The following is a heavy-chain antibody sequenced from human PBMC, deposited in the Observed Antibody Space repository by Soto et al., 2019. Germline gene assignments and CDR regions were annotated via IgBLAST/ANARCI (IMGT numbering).Heavy chain of an antibody. D-gene: IGHD2-15*01. CDR2: ISSSSSYI. Sequence: ESGGGLVKPGGSLRLSCAASGFTFSSYSMNWVRQAPGKGLEWVSSISSSSSYIYYADSVKGRFTISRDNAKNSLYLQMNSLRAEDTAVYYCARVVVAANGVNAFDIWGQGTMVTVSS. CDR1: GFTFSSYS. V-gene: IGHV3-21*01. J-gene: IGHJ3*02. CDR3: ARVVVAANGVNAFDI.